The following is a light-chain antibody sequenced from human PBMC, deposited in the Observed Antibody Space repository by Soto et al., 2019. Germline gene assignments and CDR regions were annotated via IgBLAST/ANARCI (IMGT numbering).Light chain of an antibody. Sequence: QSVLTQPASVSGSPGQSITISCTGTSSDVGGYNYVSWYQQHPVKAPKLMIYDVTNRPSGVSDRFSGSKSGNTASLTISGLQAEVEVDDYGSSYTCTSSPYVFGTGTKVTVL. J-gene: IGLJ1*01. CDR2: DVT. V-gene: IGLV2-14*01. CDR1: SSDVGGYNY. CDR3: SSYTCTSSPYV.